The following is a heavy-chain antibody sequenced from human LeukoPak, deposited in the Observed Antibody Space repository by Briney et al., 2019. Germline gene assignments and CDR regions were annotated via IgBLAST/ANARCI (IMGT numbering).Heavy chain of an antibody. Sequence: GGSLRLSCAASGSTVSSNYMSWVRQAPGKGLEWVSVIYSGGSTYYADSVKGRFTISRDNSKNTLYLQMNSLRAEDTAVYYCARENSAYPDSLSWAEETLVTVSS. J-gene: IGHJ4*02. CDR1: GSTVSSNY. V-gene: IGHV3-53*01. D-gene: IGHD1-14*01. CDR3: ARENSAYPDSLS. CDR2: IYSGGST.